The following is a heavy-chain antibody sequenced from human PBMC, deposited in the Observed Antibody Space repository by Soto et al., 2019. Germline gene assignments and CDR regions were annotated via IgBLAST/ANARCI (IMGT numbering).Heavy chain of an antibody. V-gene: IGHV3-23*01. CDR1: GFTFSSYA. CDR3: AARGSGSYYDY. D-gene: IGHD1-26*01. J-gene: IGHJ4*02. Sequence: EVQLLESGGGLVQPGGSLRLSCAASGFTFSSYAMRWVRQAPGKGLEWVSAISGSGDSTYYADSVKGRFTISRDNSKNTLYLQMNSLRGEDTAVYHCAARGSGSYYDYWGQGTGVTVSS. CDR2: ISGSGDST.